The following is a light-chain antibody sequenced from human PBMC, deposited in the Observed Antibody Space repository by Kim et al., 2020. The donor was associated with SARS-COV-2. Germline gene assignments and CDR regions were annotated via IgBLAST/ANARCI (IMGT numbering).Light chain of an antibody. CDR3: QQYNDWPHT. CDR1: QFIRSN. Sequence: EIVMTQSPATLSVSPGERATLSCRASQFIRSNLAWYQQKPGQTPRLLIYGASTRISAIPARFSGSASGTEFTLTISSLQSEDSAVYYCQQYNDWPHTFGQGTKVDIK. J-gene: IGKJ2*01. V-gene: IGKV3-15*01. CDR2: GAS.